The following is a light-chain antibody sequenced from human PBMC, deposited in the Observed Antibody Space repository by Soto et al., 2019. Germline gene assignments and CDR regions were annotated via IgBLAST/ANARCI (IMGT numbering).Light chain of an antibody. Sequence: HSALTQPASVSGSPLQSITISCTGTSSDVGGYNYVSWYQQHPGKAPKLMIYDVSNRPSGVSNRFSGSKSGSTASLTISGLQAEDEADYYCSSYTSSSTRVFGTGTKVTVL. J-gene: IGLJ1*01. V-gene: IGLV2-14*01. CDR2: DVS. CDR1: SSDVGGYNY. CDR3: SSYTSSSTRV.